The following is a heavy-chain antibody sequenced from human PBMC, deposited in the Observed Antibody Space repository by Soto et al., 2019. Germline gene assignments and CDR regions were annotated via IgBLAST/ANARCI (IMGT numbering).Heavy chain of an antibody. D-gene: IGHD1-26*01. CDR2: IIPILGIA. CDR1: GGTFSSYT. CDR3: AREVGSRRLDY. V-gene: IGHV1-69*04. Sequence: SVKVSCKASGGTFSSYTISWVRQAPGQGLEWMGRIIPILGIANYAQKFQGRVTITRNNSTSTAYMELSSLRSEDTAVYYCAREVGSRRLDYWGQGTLVTVSS. J-gene: IGHJ4*02.